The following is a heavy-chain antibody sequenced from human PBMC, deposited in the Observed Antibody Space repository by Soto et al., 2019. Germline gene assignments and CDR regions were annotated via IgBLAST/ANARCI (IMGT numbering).Heavy chain of an antibody. CDR3: ARDHMVRGEDY. D-gene: IGHD3-10*01. Sequence: QVQLQQWGAGLLKPSETRSLTCAVYGGSFSGYYWSWIRQPPGKGLEWIGEINHSGSTNYNPSLKSRVTISVDTSKNQFSLKLSSVTAADTAVYYCARDHMVRGEDYWGQGTLVTVSS. CDR1: GGSFSGYY. J-gene: IGHJ4*02. V-gene: IGHV4-34*01. CDR2: INHSGST.